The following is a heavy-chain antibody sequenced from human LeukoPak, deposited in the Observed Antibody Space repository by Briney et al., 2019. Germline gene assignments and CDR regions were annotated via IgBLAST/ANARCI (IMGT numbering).Heavy chain of an antibody. Sequence: KPSETLSLTCTVSGASIRNYYWSWIRQSPGKGLEWIEYIYYSGSTNYNPSLESRVAMSVDTSKNQFSLRLSSVTAADTAIYYCARRYSSSWYVGFFDPWGQGTLVTVSS. J-gene: IGHJ5*02. D-gene: IGHD6-13*01. CDR2: IYYSGST. CDR3: ARRYSSSWYVGFFDP. V-gene: IGHV4-59*08. CDR1: GASIRNYY.